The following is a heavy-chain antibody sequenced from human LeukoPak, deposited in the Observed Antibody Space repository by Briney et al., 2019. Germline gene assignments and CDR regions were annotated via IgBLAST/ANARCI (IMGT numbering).Heavy chain of an antibody. CDR2: IIPIFGTA. J-gene: IGHJ6*02. D-gene: IGHD2-2*01. CDR3: ARENCSSTSCDYYGMGV. CDR1: GGTFSSYA. V-gene: IGHV1-69*13. Sequence: APVKVSCKASGGTFSSYAISWVRQAPGQGLEWMGGIIPIFGTANYAQKFQGRVTITADESTSTAYMELSSLRSEDTAVYYCARENCSSTSCDYYGMGVWGQGTTVTVSS.